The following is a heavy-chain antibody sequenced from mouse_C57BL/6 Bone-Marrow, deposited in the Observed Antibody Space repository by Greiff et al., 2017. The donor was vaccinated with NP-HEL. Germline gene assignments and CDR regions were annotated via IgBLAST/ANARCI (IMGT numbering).Heavy chain of an antibody. V-gene: IGHV14-3*01. CDR1: GFTITNTY. CDR3: SSPYSHYVLDY. J-gene: IGHJ2*01. D-gene: IGHD2-5*01. Sequence: EVKVVESVAEFVRPGASVKLSCTASGFTITNTYVHWVKQRPEQGLEWIGMIYPANANTKYGPKFQGKATLAADASSNTAYLQLSSLTPEDTAIYYCSSPYSHYVLDYWGQGTTLPVSP. CDR2: IYPANANT.